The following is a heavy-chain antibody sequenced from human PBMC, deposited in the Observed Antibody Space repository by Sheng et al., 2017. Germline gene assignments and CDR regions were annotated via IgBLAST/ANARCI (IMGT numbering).Heavy chain of an antibody. D-gene: IGHD3-10*01. Sequence: QVQLQESGPGLVKPSQTLSLTCAVSGGSISSGGYSWSWIRQPPGKGLEWIGVYLLQWEHLLQPVPQESSYHISRHVQEPVLLKLSSVTAADTAVYYCARGRVGSYYNLDWFDPGPGNPGPPSPQ. V-gene: IGHV4-30-4*07. CDR2: LLQWEH. J-gene: IGHJ5*02. CDR1: GGSISSGGYS. CDR3: ARGRVGSYYNLDWFDP.